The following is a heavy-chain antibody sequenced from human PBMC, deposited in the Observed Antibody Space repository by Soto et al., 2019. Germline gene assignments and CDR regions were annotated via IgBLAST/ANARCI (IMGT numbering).Heavy chain of an antibody. CDR2: IHSTRSP. Sequence: SETLSLTCTVSGDSVSKYYWNWIRQPAGKGLEWIGRIHSTRSPNYNPSLKSRVTMSVDTSKNQFSLKLNLTSVTAADTAVYYCARSPAYGDYANLDTWGQGTLVTVSS. J-gene: IGHJ5*02. CDR1: GDSVSKYY. CDR3: ARSPAYGDYANLDT. V-gene: IGHV4-4*07. D-gene: IGHD4-17*01.